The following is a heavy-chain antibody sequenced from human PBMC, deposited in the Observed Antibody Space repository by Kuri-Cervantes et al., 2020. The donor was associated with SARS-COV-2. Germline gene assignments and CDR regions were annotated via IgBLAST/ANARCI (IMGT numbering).Heavy chain of an antibody. D-gene: IGHD3-3*01. V-gene: IGHV1-18*01. CDR1: GYTFTSYG. CDR3: ARVGYDFWSGPNWFDP. Sequence: ASVKVSCKASGYTFTSYGISWVRQAPGQGLEWMGWISAYNGNTNYAQKFQGRVTITRNTSISTAYMELSSLRSEDTAVYYCARVGYDFWSGPNWFDPWGQGTLVTVSS. CDR2: ISAYNGNT. J-gene: IGHJ5*02.